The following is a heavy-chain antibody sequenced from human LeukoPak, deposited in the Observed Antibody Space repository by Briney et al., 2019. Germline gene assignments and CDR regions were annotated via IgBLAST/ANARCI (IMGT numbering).Heavy chain of an antibody. Sequence: GGSLRLSCVGSGFNFMQYGMMWVRQAPGKGLEWVSTIHPSGINTHHADSVKGRFTISRDNSKNTLYLQMNSLRVEDTAIYYXXXDPSTLLPTDDSWGQGTLVAVSS. D-gene: IGHD2-2*01. V-gene: IGHV3-23*05. CDR3: XXDPSTLLPTDDS. CDR1: GFNFMQYG. CDR2: IHPSGINT. J-gene: IGHJ4*02.